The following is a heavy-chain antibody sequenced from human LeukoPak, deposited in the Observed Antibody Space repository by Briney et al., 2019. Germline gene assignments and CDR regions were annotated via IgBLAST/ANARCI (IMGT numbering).Heavy chain of an antibody. CDR1: GFTFSSFG. Sequence: GGSLRLSCAASGFTFSSFGMHWVRQAPGKGLEWVAFIRYDGSNKYYADSVRGRFTISRDNSKNTLYLQMNSLRAEDTAVYYCAKDDYYDTSGYRDWGQGTLVTVSS. CDR2: IRYDGSNK. J-gene: IGHJ4*02. V-gene: IGHV3-30*02. D-gene: IGHD3-22*01. CDR3: AKDDYYDTSGYRD.